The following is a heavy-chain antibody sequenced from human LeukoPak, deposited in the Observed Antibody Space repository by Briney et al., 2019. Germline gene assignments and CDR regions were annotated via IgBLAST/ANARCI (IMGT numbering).Heavy chain of an antibody. J-gene: IGHJ4*02. CDR3: ARDSYYYDSSGLAY. D-gene: IGHD3-22*01. CDR2: KKQGRSEK. CDR1: GFTFSRSW. V-gene: IGHV3-7*03. Sequence: GGSLRLSCVASGFTFSRSWMSWVRRAPGKGLEWVGNKKQGRSEKYYVDSVKGRFTISRDNAKDSLYLQMNSLRAEDTAVYYCARDSYYYDSSGLAYWGQGTLVTVSS.